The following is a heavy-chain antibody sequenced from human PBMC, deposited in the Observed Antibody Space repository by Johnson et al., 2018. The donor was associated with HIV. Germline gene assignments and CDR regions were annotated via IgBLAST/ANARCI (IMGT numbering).Heavy chain of an antibody. CDR2: ISSSGNSM. Sequence: QMLLVEYGGGLVNPGGSLRLSCAASGFTFSDYYMSWIRQAPGKGLEWVSYISSSGNSMYYADSVKGRFTISRDNAKNSLYLQMNILRAEDTAVDYCARAPEVRGVDAFDVWGKGTMVTVSS. CDR3: ARAPEVRGVDAFDV. CDR1: GFTFSDYY. V-gene: IGHV3-11*04. J-gene: IGHJ3*01. D-gene: IGHD3-10*01.